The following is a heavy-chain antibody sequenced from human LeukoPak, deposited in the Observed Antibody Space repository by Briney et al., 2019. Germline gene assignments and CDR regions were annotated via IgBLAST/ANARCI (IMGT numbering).Heavy chain of an antibody. CDR3: ARGTQLWFGEPYFDY. Sequence: SETLSLTCAVYGGSFSGYYWSWIRQPPGKGLEWIGEINHSGSTNYNPSLKSRVTISVDTSKNQFSLELSSVTAADTAVYYCARGTQLWFGEPYFDYWGQGTLVTVSS. CDR1: GGSFSGYY. J-gene: IGHJ4*02. D-gene: IGHD3-10*01. V-gene: IGHV4-34*01. CDR2: INHSGST.